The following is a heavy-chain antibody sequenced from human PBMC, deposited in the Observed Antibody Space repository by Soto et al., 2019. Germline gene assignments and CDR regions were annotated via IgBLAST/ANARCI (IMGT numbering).Heavy chain of an antibody. V-gene: IGHV1-18*01. D-gene: IGHD3-16*01. CDR1: GYTFTSYG. Sequence: GASVKVSCKASGYTFTSYGISWVRQAPGQGLEWMGWISAYNGNTNYAQKLQGRVTMTTDTSTSTAYMELRSLRSDDTAVYYCARDLADYDYIWGSYSNGNDYWGQGTLVTVSS. J-gene: IGHJ4*02. CDR3: ARDLADYDYIWGSYSNGNDY. CDR2: ISAYNGNT.